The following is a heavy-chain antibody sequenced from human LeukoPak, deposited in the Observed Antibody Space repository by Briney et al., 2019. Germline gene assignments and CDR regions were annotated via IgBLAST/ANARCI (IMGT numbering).Heavy chain of an antibody. CDR1: GFTFSSYW. CDR2: IKQDGSEE. Sequence: GGSLRLSCAASGFTFSSYWMSWVRQAPGKGLEWVANIKQDGSEEYYVDSVKGRFTISRDNAKNSLYLQMNSLRAEDTAVYYCARDPESTSYYYGMDVWGQGTTVTVSS. J-gene: IGHJ6*02. V-gene: IGHV3-7*04. CDR3: ARDPESTSYYYGMDV. D-gene: IGHD2-2*01.